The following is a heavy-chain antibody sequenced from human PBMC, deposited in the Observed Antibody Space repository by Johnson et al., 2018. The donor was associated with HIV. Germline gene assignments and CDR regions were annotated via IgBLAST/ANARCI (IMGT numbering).Heavy chain of an antibody. CDR2: ISYDGSNK. J-gene: IGHJ3*02. Sequence: QVQLVESGGGVVQPGRSLRLSCAASGFTFSSYGMHWVRQAPGKGLEWVAVISYDGSNKYYADSVKGRFTISRDNSKNTLYLQMNSLRAEDTAVYYCARGLRGFSYGTPFGAFDIWGQGTMVTVSS. V-gene: IGHV3-30*03. D-gene: IGHD5-18*01. CDR3: ARGLRGFSYGTPFGAFDI. CDR1: GFTFSSYG.